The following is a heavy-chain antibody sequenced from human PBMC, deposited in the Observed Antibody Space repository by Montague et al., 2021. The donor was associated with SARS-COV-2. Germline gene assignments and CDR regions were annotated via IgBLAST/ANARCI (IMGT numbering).Heavy chain of an antibody. Sequence: SETLSLTCIVSGGSISSRTYYWGRIRQPPGKGLEWIGSMFYDGSTYYNPSLKSRVTISVDTSKNQFPLNLSSVTAADTAVYYCARHGPNDYYHSRYFDLWGRGSLVSVAS. D-gene: IGHD3-10*01. CDR1: GGSISSRTYY. CDR2: MFYDGST. CDR3: ARHGPNDYYHSRYFDL. J-gene: IGHJ2*01. V-gene: IGHV4-39*01.